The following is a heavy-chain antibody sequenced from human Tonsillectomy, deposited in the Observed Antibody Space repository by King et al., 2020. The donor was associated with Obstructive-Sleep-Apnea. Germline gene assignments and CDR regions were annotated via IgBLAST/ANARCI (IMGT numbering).Heavy chain of an antibody. Sequence: VQLVESGGGVVQPGRSLRLSCAASGFTFRGHGMHWVRQPPGKGLDWVAGISYDGSKKYYADSVKGRFTISRDNSKNTLHLQMNSLRGEDTAVYYCARDWRPNWRGDNCYLDSWGQGTLVTVSS. CDR1: GFTFRGHG. J-gene: IGHJ4*02. V-gene: IGHV3-30*03. CDR2: ISYDGSKK. D-gene: IGHD3-3*01. CDR3: ARDWRPNWRGDNCYLDS.